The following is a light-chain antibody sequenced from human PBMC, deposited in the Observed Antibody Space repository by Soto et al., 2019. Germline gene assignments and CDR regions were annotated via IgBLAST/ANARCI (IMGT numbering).Light chain of an antibody. CDR1: QSISNY. CDR2: TAS. Sequence: DIQMTQSPSSLSASVGDTVTITCRASQSISNYVNWYQHKPGKAPNLLIQTASTLQSGVPSRLSGSGSGTDFTLTISSLQPEDFATYYCQVSYRTLWTFGQGTKV. J-gene: IGKJ1*01. CDR3: QVSYRTLWT. V-gene: IGKV1-39*01.